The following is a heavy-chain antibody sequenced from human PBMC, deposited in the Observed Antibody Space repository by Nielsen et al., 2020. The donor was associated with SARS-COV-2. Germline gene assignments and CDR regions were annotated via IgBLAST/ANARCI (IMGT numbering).Heavy chain of an antibody. CDR3: AVGGNNWNSPPNYYYDMDV. CDR2: IIPLLNTT. J-gene: IGHJ6*03. Sequence: SVKVSCKASGGTFSNYAISWVRQAPGQGLEWMGGIIPLLNTTNYAQKFQDRVTITADESTSTAYMDLSSLRSEDAAVYFCAVGGNNWNSPPNYYYDMDVWGKGTTVTVSS. CDR1: GGTFSNYA. V-gene: IGHV1-69*13. D-gene: IGHD1-7*01.